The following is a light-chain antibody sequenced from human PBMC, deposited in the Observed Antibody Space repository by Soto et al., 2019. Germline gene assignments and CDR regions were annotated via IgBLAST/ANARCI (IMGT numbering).Light chain of an antibody. Sequence: DIQMTQSPSTLSASVGDRVTITCRASQSISSWLAWYQQKPGKAPKLLIYDASSLESGVPSRFSGSGSVTEFTLTISSLQPDDFATYYCQQYNSAWTLGPGTNVDIK. CDR1: QSISSW. V-gene: IGKV1-5*01. J-gene: IGKJ1*01. CDR3: QQYNSAWT. CDR2: DAS.